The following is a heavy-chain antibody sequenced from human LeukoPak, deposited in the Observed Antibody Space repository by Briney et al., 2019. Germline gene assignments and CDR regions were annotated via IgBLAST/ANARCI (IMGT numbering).Heavy chain of an antibody. CDR1: GFTFSNSA. Sequence: GGSLRLSCAASGFTFSNSAMNWVRQAPGKGLEWVSSINNVGSHIYYAGSVRGRFTISRDNAKNLLYLQMDSLRAKDTAVYYCARDPTQYLRYGYFDYWGQGTLVTVSS. J-gene: IGHJ4*02. D-gene: IGHD4-11*01. CDR2: INNVGSHI. V-gene: IGHV3-21*01. CDR3: ARDPTQYLRYGYFDY.